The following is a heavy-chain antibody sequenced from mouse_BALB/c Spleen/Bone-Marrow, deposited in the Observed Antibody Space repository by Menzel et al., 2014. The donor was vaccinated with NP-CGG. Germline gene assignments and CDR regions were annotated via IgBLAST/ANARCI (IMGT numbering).Heavy chain of an antibody. D-gene: IGHD1-1*01. CDR2: INPYNGDT. J-gene: IGHJ4*01. CDR1: GYSFTGYF. V-gene: IGHV1-37*01. CDR3: GGLTTVVAKNYYYAMDY. Sequence: EVQLQQSGPELVKPGASVKISCKASGYSFTGYFMNWVKQSHGKSLEWIGRINPYNGDTFYNQKFKGKATLTVDKSSSTAHMELLSLTSEDSAVYYCGGLTTVVAKNYYYAMDYWGQGTSVTVSS.